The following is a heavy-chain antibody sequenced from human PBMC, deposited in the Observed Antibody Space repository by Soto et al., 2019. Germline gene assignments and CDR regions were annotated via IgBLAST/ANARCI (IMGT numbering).Heavy chain of an antibody. D-gene: IGHD2-15*01. J-gene: IGHJ4*02. CDR3: VTGYCSGGSCYSFDY. V-gene: IGHV1-3*01. CDR1: GYTFTSYA. Sequence: GASVKVSCKASGYTFTSYAMHWVRQAPGQRLEWMGWINAGNGNTKYSQKFQGRVTITRDTSASTAYMELSSLRSEDTAVYYCVTGYCSGGSCYSFDYWGQGTLVTVSS. CDR2: INAGNGNT.